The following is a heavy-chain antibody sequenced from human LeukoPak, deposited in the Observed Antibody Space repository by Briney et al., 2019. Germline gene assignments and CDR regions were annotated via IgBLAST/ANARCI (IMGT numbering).Heavy chain of an antibody. Sequence: PSETLSLTCTVSGGSISSSSYYWGWIRQPPGKGLEWIGNIYYSGSTYYNPSLKSRVTISVDTSKNQFSLKLSSVTAADTAVYYCARGSGSVDYWGQGTLVTVSS. CDR3: ARGSGSVDY. J-gene: IGHJ4*02. D-gene: IGHD3-22*01. CDR2: IYYSGST. CDR1: GGSISSSSYY. V-gene: IGHV4-39*07.